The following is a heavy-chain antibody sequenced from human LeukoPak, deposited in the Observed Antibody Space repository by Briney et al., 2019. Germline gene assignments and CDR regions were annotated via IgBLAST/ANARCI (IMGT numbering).Heavy chain of an antibody. Sequence: PSETLSLTCAVYGGSFSGYYWSWIRQPPGKGLEWIGEINHSGSTNYNPSLKSRVTISVDTSKNQFSLKLSSVTAADTAVYYCARGDYYDYVWGSYRYTFYFDHWGQGTLVTVSS. CDR1: GGSFSGYY. J-gene: IGHJ4*02. D-gene: IGHD3-16*02. CDR3: ARGDYYDYVWGSYRYTFYFDH. CDR2: INHSGST. V-gene: IGHV4-34*01.